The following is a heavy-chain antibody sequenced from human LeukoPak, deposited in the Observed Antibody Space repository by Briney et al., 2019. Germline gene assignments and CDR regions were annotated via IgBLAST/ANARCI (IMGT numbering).Heavy chain of an antibody. J-gene: IGHJ3*02. CDR2: MNPNSGNT. D-gene: IGHD5-18*01. CDR1: GYTFTSYD. CDR3: ARGRRDTAMVKDAFDT. V-gene: IGHV1-8*01. Sequence: ASVKVSCKASGYTFTSYDINWVRQATGQGLEWMGWMNPNSGNTGYAQKFQGRVTMTRNTSISTAYMELSSLRSEDTAVYYCARGRRDTAMVKDAFDTWGQGTMVTVSS.